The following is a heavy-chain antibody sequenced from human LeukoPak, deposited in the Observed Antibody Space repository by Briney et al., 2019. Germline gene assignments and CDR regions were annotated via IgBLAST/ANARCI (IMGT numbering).Heavy chain of an antibody. CDR2: ISSYSEST. V-gene: IGHV1-2*02. D-gene: IGHD3-10*01. J-gene: IGHJ4*02. CDR1: GYSFTGYY. CDR3: ARRHGSGRVGFDY. Sequence: ASVKVSCKASGYSFTGYYIHWVRQAPGQGLEWMGWISSYSESTNYAQNFQVRVTMTRDTSITTAYMELSSLRSDDTAVYYCARRHGSGRVGFDYWGQGTLVTVSS.